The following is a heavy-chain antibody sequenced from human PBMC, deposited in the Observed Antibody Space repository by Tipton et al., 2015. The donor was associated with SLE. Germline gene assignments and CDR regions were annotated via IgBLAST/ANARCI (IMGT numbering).Heavy chain of an antibody. V-gene: IGHV4-34*01. CDR2: INHSGST. D-gene: IGHD1-14*01. CDR1: GGSLSGYY. Sequence: TLSLTCAVYGGSLSGYYWSWIRQPPGKGLEWIGQINHSGSTNYNPSLKSRVTISVDASKNQLSLSLSSVTAADTAVYYCARDSKTMPRTLDSWGQGTLVTVSS. CDR3: ARDSKTMPRTLDS. J-gene: IGHJ4*02.